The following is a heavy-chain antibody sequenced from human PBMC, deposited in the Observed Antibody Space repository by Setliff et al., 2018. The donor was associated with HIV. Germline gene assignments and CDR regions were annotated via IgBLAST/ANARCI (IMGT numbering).Heavy chain of an antibody. CDR1: GYTFTNYA. Sequence: ASVKVSCKASGYTFTNYAMHWVRQAPGQRLEWMGWINAGNGNTKYSQKFQGRVTMTRDTSTSTVYMELSSLRSEDTAVYFCARDSLRGYNYDFFDTWGQGTLVTVSS. V-gene: IGHV1-3*01. CDR3: ARDSLRGYNYDFFDT. CDR2: INAGNGNT. D-gene: IGHD5-18*01. J-gene: IGHJ4*02.